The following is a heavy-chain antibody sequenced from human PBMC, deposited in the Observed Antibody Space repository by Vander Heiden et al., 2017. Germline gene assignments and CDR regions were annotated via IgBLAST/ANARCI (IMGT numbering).Heavy chain of an antibody. V-gene: IGHV3-30*18. CDR2: ISHDGRDR. CDR3: AKVGRTTVTTWFVGH. Sequence: QVQLVESGGGVAQPGRSLRLSCAAPGFTFSTYGMHWVRQAPGKGLEWVALISHDGRDRYYADSVNGRFTVSRDNSKNTLYLYMNSLRPDDTAVYYCAKVGRTTVTTWFVGHWGQGTLVTVSS. J-gene: IGHJ4*02. CDR1: GFTFSTYG. D-gene: IGHD4-17*01.